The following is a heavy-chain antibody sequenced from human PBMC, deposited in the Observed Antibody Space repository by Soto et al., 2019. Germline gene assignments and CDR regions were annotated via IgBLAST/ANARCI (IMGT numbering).Heavy chain of an antibody. V-gene: IGHV3-7*01. CDR1: GFTFSNDW. CDR3: ARGYYGDYA. CDR2: INKDGSEK. J-gene: IGHJ5*02. D-gene: IGHD4-17*01. Sequence: GGSLRLSCAASGFTFSNDWMTWVRQAAGKGLEWVANINKDGSEKYYVDSVKGRFTISRDNAKNSLYLQMNSLRAEDTAVYYCARGYYGDYAWGQGTLVTVSS.